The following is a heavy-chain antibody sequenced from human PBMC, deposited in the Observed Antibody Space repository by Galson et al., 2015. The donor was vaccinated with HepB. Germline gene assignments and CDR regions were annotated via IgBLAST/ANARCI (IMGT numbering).Heavy chain of an antibody. CDR2: ISAYNGNT. J-gene: IGHJ4*02. CDR1: GYTFTSYG. CDR3: ARDLLVVVPAAKTSAYSSSFAYFDY. D-gene: IGHD2-2*01. Sequence: SVKVSCKASGYTFTSYGISWVRQAPGQGLEWMGWISAYNGNTNYAQKLQGRVTMTTDTSTSTAYMELRSLRSDDTAVYYCARDLLVVVPAAKTSAYSSSFAYFDYWGQGTLVTVSS. V-gene: IGHV1-18*01.